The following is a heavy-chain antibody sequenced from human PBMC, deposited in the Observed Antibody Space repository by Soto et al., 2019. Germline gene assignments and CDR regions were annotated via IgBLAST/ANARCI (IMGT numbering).Heavy chain of an antibody. J-gene: IGHJ3*01. V-gene: IGHV3-15*01. D-gene: IGHD3-16*02. CDR1: GATFSHLW. Sequence: EVQLVESGGGLVKPGGSLRLSCAASGATFSHLWMTWVRQAPGQGLGWVGRIKSKVDGEMRVYAACVKGRFTISRDDSKNTLYLQMDSLNTEDTAVYYCTTDRPFTGGGVIATWGQGTMVAVSS. CDR2: IKSKVDGEMR. CDR3: TTDRPFTGGGVIAT.